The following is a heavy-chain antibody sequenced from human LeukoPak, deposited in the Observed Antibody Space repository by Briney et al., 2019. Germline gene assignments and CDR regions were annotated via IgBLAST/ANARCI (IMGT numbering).Heavy chain of an antibody. D-gene: IGHD3-10*01. CDR1: GFTFSSYS. Sequence: GGSLRLSCAASGFTFSSYSMNWVRQAPGKGLEWVSLISWDGGSTYYADSVKGRFTISRDNSKNSLYLQMNSLRTEDTALYYCAKAMTSWFGESQGYYYGMDVWGQGTKVTVSS. CDR3: AKAMTSWFGESQGYYYGMDV. CDR2: ISWDGGST. J-gene: IGHJ6*02. V-gene: IGHV3-43*01.